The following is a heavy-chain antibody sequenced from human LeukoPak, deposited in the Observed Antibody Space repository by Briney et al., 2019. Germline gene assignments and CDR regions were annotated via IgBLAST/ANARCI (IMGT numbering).Heavy chain of an antibody. Sequence: SETLSLTCAVYGGSFSGYYWSWIRQPPGKGLEWIGEINHSGSTNYNPSLKSRVTISVDTSKNQFSLKLSSVTAADTAVYYCAAQVVYYDSSGYYYNYFDYWGQGTLVTVSS. CDR1: GGSFSGYY. V-gene: IGHV4-34*01. CDR3: AAQVVYYDSSGYYYNYFDY. CDR2: INHSGST. J-gene: IGHJ4*02. D-gene: IGHD3-22*01.